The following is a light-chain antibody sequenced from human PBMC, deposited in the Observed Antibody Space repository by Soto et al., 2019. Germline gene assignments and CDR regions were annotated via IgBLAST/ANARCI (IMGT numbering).Light chain of an antibody. CDR1: SSNIGSNY. J-gene: IGLJ1*01. CDR3: QSYDNTLSARYV. CDR2: RNN. Sequence: QSVLTQPPSASGTPGQRVNISCSGSSSNIGSNYVYWYRQFPGTAPKLLIQRNNQRPSGVPARFSGSKSGTSASLAITGLQAEDEGDYYCQSYDNTLSARYVFGTGTKLTVL. V-gene: IGLV1-47*01.